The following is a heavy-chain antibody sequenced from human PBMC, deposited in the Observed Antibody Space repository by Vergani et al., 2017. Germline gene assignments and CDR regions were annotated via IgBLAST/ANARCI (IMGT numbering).Heavy chain of an antibody. V-gene: IGHV3-21*01. D-gene: IGHD5-18*01. CDR2: ISSSSSYI. CDR1: GFTFSSYS. Sequence: EVQLVESGGGLVKPGGSLRLSRAASGFTFSSYSMNWVRQAPGKGLEWVSSISSSSSYIYYADSVKGRFTISRDNAKNSLYLQMNSLRAEDTAVYYCARYRGGYGYGRYYYYGMDVWGQGTTVTVSS. J-gene: IGHJ6*02. CDR3: ARYRGGYGYGRYYYYGMDV.